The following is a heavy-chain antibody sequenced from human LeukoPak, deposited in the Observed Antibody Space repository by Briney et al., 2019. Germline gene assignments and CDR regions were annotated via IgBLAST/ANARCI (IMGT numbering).Heavy chain of an antibody. CDR3: AKPDPPGN. Sequence: GGSLRLSCVASGFTFSSYAMSWVRQAPGKGLEWVSGISGGGGLTYSADSVKGRFTISRDDSKNTLYLQMNSLRAGDTAVYYCAKPDPPGNWGQGTLVTVPT. CDR1: GFTFSSYA. V-gene: IGHV3-23*01. CDR2: ISGGGGLT. J-gene: IGHJ4*02.